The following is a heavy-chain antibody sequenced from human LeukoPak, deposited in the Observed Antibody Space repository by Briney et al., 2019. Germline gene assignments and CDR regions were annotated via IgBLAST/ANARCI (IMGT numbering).Heavy chain of an antibody. CDR2: INHSGST. CDR3: ARLVVPAAVKDY. D-gene: IGHD2-2*01. J-gene: IGHJ4*02. V-gene: IGHV4-34*01. Sequence: PETLSLTCAVYGGSFSGYYWSWIRQPPGKGLEWIGEINHSGSTNYNPSLKSRVTMSVDTSKNQFSLKLSSVTAADTAVYYCARLVVPAAVKDYWGQGTLVTVSS. CDR1: GGSFSGYY.